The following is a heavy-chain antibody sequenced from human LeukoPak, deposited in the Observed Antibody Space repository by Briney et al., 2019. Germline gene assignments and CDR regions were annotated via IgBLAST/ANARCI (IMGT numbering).Heavy chain of an antibody. V-gene: IGHV3-11*04. J-gene: IGHJ3*02. CDR3: ARAPRPYYDKNAFDI. CDR2: ISSSGSTI. D-gene: IGHD3-22*01. CDR1: GFTFSDYY. Sequence: GGSLRLSXAASGFTFSDYYMSWIRQAPGKGLEWVSYISSSGSTIYYTDSVKGRFTISRDNAKNSLYLQMNSLRAEDTAVYYCARAPRPYYDKNAFDIWGQGTIVTVSS.